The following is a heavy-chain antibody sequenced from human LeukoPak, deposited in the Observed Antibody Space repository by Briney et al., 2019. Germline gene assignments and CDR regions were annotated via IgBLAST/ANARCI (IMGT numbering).Heavy chain of an antibody. CDR3: ARGGKAMVTLSYYYYYMDV. J-gene: IGHJ6*03. CDR2: INWNGGST. V-gene: IGHV3-20*04. CDR1: GFTFDDYG. D-gene: IGHD5-18*01. Sequence: GGSLRLSCAASGFTFDDYGMSWVRRAPGKGLEWVSGINWNGGSTVYADSVKGGFTISRDKAKKSLYVQMNSLRAEETALYYCARGGKAMVTLSYYYYYMDVWGKGTTVTVSS.